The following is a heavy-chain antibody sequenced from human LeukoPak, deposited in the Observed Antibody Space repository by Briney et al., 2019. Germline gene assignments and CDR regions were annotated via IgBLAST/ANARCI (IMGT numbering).Heavy chain of an antibody. J-gene: IGHJ4*02. D-gene: IGHD5-12*01. CDR2: IDHSGST. Sequence: PSETLSLTCAVYGGSFSDYSWSWIRQPPGKGLEWIGEIDHSGSTNYNPSLKSRVTISVDTSKNQFSLGLGSVTAADTGVYYCATRLPTDYWGQGTRVTVSS. V-gene: IGHV4-34*06. CDR1: GGSFSDYS. CDR3: ATRLPTDY.